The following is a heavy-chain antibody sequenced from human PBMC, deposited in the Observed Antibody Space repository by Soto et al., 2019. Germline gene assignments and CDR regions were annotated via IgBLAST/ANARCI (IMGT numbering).Heavy chain of an antibody. CDR2: VYHTGST. J-gene: IGHJ4*02. CDR1: ADSISTFY. Sequence: ETLSLTCTVSADSISTFYWGCIRQSPGKELEWVGYVYHTGSTNYNPSLTSRVTISVDRSKNQSSLKLTSANAADTAVYYCARGRTVRDYADDSSDYFYVFDSWGQGTQVTVS. D-gene: IGHD3-22*01. V-gene: IGHV4-59*01. CDR3: ARGRTVRDYADDSSDYFYVFDS.